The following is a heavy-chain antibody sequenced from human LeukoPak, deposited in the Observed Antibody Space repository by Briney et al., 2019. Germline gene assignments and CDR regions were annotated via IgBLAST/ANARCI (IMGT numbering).Heavy chain of an antibody. D-gene: IGHD2-15*01. Sequence: ASVKVSCKASGYTFTGYYMHWVRQAPGQGLEWMGWINPNSGGTNYAQKLQGRVTMTRDTSISTAYMELSRLRSDDTAVYYCARGYCSGGSCHVNNWFDPWGQGTLVTVSS. CDR2: INPNSGGT. V-gene: IGHV1-2*02. CDR3: ARGYCSGGSCHVNNWFDP. CDR1: GYTFTGYY. J-gene: IGHJ5*02.